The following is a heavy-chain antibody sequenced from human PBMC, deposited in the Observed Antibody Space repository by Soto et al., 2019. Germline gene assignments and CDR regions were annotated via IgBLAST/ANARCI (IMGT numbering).Heavy chain of an antibody. D-gene: IGHD2-21*02. CDR2: VIPVLGTT. CDR3: ARRRYCGYDCDNKHYYGMDV. CDR1: GDTFSSYA. Sequence: QVQLVQSGAEVKKPGSSVKVSCRASGDTFSSYAVNWVRQAPGRGLEWMGRVIPVLGTTDYAQKFRGRVTMTADKSRTTVYMELSSRRSDDTAVYYCARRRYCGYDCDNKHYYGMDVWGQGTTVTVAS. V-gene: IGHV1-69*08. J-gene: IGHJ6*02.